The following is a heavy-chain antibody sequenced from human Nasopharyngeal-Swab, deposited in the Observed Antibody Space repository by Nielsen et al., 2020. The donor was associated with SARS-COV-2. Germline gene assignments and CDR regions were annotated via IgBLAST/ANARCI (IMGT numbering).Heavy chain of an antibody. J-gene: IGHJ4*02. Sequence: ETLALICAVYGGSFSGYYWSWIRQPPGKGLEWIGEINHSGSTNYNPSLKSRVTISVDTSKNQFSLKLSSVTAADTAVYYWARWGVGGVTLWGQGILVTVSS. CDR3: ARWGVGGVTL. D-gene: IGHD3-16*01. CDR2: INHSGST. CDR1: GGSFSGYY. V-gene: IGHV4-34*01.